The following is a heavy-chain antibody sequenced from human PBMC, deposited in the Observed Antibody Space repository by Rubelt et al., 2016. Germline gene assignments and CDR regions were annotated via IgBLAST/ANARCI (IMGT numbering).Heavy chain of an antibody. J-gene: IGHJ4*02. CDR2: INTNTGHP. D-gene: IGHD6-13*01. Sequence: QVQLVQSGSELKKPGASVKVSCKASGYTFTSYAMNWVRQAPGQGLEWMGWINTNTGHPTYAQGFTGRVVVSLDTAVSTAYLQISSRKAEDTAVYYCARVIAAAGRDGNYFDYWGQGTLVTVSS. CDR3: ARVIAAAGRDGNYFDY. CDR1: GYTFTSYA. V-gene: IGHV7-4-1*02.